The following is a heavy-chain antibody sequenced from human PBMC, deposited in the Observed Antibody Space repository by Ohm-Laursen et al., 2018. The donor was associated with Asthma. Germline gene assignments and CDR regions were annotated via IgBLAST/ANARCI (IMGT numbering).Heavy chain of an antibody. J-gene: IGHJ4*02. D-gene: IGHD1-26*01. CDR1: GFTFSSYW. CDR3: ARARSGSSYDY. CDR2: LNTDGSGT. Sequence: GSLRLSCTASGFTFSSYWMHWVRQAPGKGPVWVSRLNTDGSGTWYADSVKGRFTISRDNAKNTLYLQMNSLRAEDTAVYYCARARSGSSYDYWGQGTLVTASS. V-gene: IGHV3-74*01.